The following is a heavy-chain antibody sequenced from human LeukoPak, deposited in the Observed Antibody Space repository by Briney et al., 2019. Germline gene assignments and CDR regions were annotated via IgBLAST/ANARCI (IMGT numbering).Heavy chain of an antibody. D-gene: IGHD3-10*01. CDR3: ARGITMVRGVILDYYYYMDV. J-gene: IGHJ6*03. CDR2: ISAYNGNT. CDR1: GYTFTSYG. V-gene: IGHV1-18*01. Sequence: ASVKVSCKASGYTFTSYGISWVRQAPGQGLEWMGWISAYNGNTNYAQKLQGRVTMTTDTSTSTAYMELRSLRSEDTAVYYCARGITMVRGVILDYYYYMDVWGKGTTVTISS.